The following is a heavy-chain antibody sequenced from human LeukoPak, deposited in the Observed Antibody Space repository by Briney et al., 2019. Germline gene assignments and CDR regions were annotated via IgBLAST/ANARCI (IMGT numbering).Heavy chain of an antibody. CDR2: INPNSGGR. V-gene: IGHV1-2*02. Sequence: ASVKVSGKASGYTCTGYYTHWVRQAPGQGLECMGWINPNSGGRNYAQKFQGRVTITRNTSISTAYMELSSLRSEDTAVYYCARVRRGYSYGFDYWGQGTLVTVSS. D-gene: IGHD5-18*01. J-gene: IGHJ4*02. CDR3: ARVRRGYSYGFDY. CDR1: GYTCTGYY.